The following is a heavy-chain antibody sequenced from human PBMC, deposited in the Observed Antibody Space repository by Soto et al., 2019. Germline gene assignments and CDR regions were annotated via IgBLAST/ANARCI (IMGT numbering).Heavy chain of an antibody. V-gene: IGHV1-8*01. Sequence: GASVKVSCKASGYTFTSYDINWVRQATGQGLEWMGWMNPNSGNTGYAQKFQGRVTMTRNTSISTAYMELSSLRSEDTAVYYCARGLFLLTVAGQDTGFDPWGQGTLVTVSS. J-gene: IGHJ5*02. CDR3: ARGLFLLTVAGQDTGFDP. D-gene: IGHD6-19*01. CDR2: MNPNSGNT. CDR1: GYTFTSYD.